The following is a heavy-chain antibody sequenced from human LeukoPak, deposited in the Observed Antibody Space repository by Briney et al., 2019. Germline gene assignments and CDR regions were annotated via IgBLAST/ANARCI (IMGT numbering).Heavy chain of an antibody. CDR3: VRHRYYYDSSGYYDAFDT. V-gene: IGHV3-53*01. CDR2: IHSDGST. D-gene: IGHD3-22*01. Sequence: GGSLRLSCAASGFTVNNVYMAWVRQAPGKGLEWVSVIHSDGSTFYADSVKGRFSISRDSSKNTLYLQLTSLRAEDTALYYCVRHRYYYDSSGYYDAFDTWGQGTMVSVSS. CDR1: GFTVNNVY. J-gene: IGHJ3*02.